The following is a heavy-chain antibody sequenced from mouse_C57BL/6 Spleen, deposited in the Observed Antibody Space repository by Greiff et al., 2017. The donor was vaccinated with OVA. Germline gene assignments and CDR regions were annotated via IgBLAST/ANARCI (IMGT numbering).Heavy chain of an antibody. CDR3: ARGSYDYDGFAY. CDR2: INPSSGYT. V-gene: IGHV1-7*01. J-gene: IGHJ3*01. D-gene: IGHD2-4*01. CDR1: GYTFTSYW. Sequence: VQLQQSGAELAKPGASVKLSCKASGYTFTSYWMHWVKQRPGQGLEWIGYINPSSGYTKYNQKFKDKATVTADKSSSTAYMQLSSLTYEDSAVYYCARGSYDYDGFAYWGQGTLVTVSA.